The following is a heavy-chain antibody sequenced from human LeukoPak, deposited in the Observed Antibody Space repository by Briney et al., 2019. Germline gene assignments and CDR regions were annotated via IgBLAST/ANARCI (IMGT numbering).Heavy chain of an antibody. CDR3: ARDRGARAIITIFGVARGVAYGMDV. V-gene: IGHV4-4*07. Sequence: SETLSLTCTVSGGSISSYYWSWIRQPAGKGLEWIGRIYTSGSTNYNPSLKSRATMSVDTSKNQFPLKLSSVTAADTAVYYCARDRGARAIITIFGVARGVAYGMDVWGQGTTVTVSS. J-gene: IGHJ6*02. CDR1: GGSISSYY. D-gene: IGHD3-3*01. CDR2: IYTSGST.